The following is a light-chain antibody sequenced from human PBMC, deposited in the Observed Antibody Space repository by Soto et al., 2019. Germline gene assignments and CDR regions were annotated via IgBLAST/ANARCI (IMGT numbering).Light chain of an antibody. V-gene: IGKV3-20*01. CDR2: DAS. J-gene: IGKJ5*01. CDR3: QLYGISPH. CDR1: QSVTSTY. Sequence: PGEIATLSCRASQSVTSTYLAWYQRKPGQAPRLLIYDASSRATGIPDRFSGSGPGTDFTLTINRLETEDFAVYYCQLYGISPHFGQGTRLEIK.